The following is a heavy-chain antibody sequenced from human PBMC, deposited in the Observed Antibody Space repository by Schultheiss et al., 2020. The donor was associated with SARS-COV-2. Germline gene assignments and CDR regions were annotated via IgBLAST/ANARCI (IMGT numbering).Heavy chain of an antibody. CDR2: INHSGST. CDR1: GGSFSGYY. Sequence: SETLSLTCAVYGGSFSGYYWSWIRQPPGKGLEWIGEINHSGSTNYNPSLKSRVTISVDTSKNQFSLKLSSVTAADTAVYYCARGRRTHIVIVNYYYYYMDVWGKGTTVTVSS. J-gene: IGHJ6*03. D-gene: IGHD2/OR15-2a*01. V-gene: IGHV4-34*01. CDR3: ARGRRTHIVIVNYYYYYMDV.